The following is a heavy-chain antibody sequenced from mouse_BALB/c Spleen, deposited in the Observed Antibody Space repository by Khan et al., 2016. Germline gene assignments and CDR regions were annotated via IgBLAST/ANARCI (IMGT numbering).Heavy chain of an antibody. CDR2: ISSGSSTI. CDR1: GFTFSSFG. J-gene: IGHJ4*01. CDR3: ARAGNYRYDGAMDY. V-gene: IGHV5-17*02. Sequence: EVELVESGGGLVQPGGSRKLSCAASGFTFSSFGIHWVRQAPEKGLEWVAYISSGSSTIYYEDTVKGRFTNSTDNPTNTLILQLTMLRSEDTARYYCARAGNYRYDGAMDYWGQGTSVTVSS. D-gene: IGHD2-14*01.